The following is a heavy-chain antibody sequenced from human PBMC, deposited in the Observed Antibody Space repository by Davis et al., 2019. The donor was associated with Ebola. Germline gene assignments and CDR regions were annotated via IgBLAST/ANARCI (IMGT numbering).Heavy chain of an antibody. CDR2: ISSTYDI. CDR3: ARINYGGDC. D-gene: IGHD3-16*01. V-gene: IGHV3-48*01. Sequence: GESLKISCAASGFTFSTYSMNWIRQAPGKGLEWVSYISSTYDIYYADSVKGRFTISRDNGRNSLYLQMNSLGAEDTAIYYCARINYGGDCWGEGTLVTVSS. J-gene: IGHJ4*02. CDR1: GFTFSTYS.